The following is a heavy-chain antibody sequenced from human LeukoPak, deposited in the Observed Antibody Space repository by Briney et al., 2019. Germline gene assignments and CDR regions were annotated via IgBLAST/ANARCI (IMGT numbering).Heavy chain of an antibody. CDR1: GFTFSSYS. CDR3: AREGCSSTSCYEKFDY. J-gene: IGHJ4*02. CDR2: ISSSSSTI. V-gene: IGHV3-48*04. D-gene: IGHD2-2*01. Sequence: PGGSLRLSCAASGFTFSSYSMNWVRQAPGKGLEWVSYISSSSSTIYYADSVKGRFTISRDNAKNSLYLQMNSLRAEDTAVYYCAREGCSSTSCYEKFDYWGQGTLVTVSS.